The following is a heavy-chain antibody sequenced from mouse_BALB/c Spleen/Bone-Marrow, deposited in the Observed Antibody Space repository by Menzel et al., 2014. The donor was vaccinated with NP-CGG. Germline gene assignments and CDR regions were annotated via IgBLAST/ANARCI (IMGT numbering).Heavy chain of an antibody. CDR1: GFTFXSYA. Sequence: EVKLMESGGGLVKPGGSLKLSCAASGFTFXSYAMSWVRQSPEKRLEWVAEISSGGNYTYYPDTVTGRFTISRDNAKNILYLGMRRLRADATAMYYSVGDYGSSYAMDYWGQGTSVTVSS. V-gene: IGHV5-9-4*01. CDR3: VGDYGSSYAMDY. CDR2: ISSGGNYT. D-gene: IGHD1-1*02. J-gene: IGHJ4*01.